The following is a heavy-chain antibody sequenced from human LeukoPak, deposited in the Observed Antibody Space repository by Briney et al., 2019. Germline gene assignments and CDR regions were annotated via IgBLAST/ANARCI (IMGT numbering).Heavy chain of an antibody. V-gene: IGHV3-21*01. CDR1: GFTFSSYS. CDR3: ARVGFGEDITIFSPFDY. D-gene: IGHD3-3*01. J-gene: IGHJ4*02. CDR2: ISSSSSYI. Sequence: GGSLRLSCAASGFTFSSYSMNWVRQAPGKGLEWVSSISSSSSYIYYADSVKGRFTISRDNSKNTLYLQMNSLRAEDTAVYYCARVGFGEDITIFSPFDYWGQGTLVTVSS.